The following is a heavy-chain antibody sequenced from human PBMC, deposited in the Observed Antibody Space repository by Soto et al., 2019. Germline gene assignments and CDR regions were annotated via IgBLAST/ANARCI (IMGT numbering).Heavy chain of an antibody. CDR1: GFTFSSYE. J-gene: IGHJ4*02. CDR3: AREYCSSTSCPVFDY. Sequence: GGSLRLSCAASGFTFSSYEMNWVRQAPGKGLEWVSYISSSGSTIYYADSVKGRFTISRDNAKNSLYLQMNSLRAEDTAVYYCAREYCSSTSCPVFDYWGQGTLVTVSS. V-gene: IGHV3-48*03. CDR2: ISSSGSTI. D-gene: IGHD2-2*01.